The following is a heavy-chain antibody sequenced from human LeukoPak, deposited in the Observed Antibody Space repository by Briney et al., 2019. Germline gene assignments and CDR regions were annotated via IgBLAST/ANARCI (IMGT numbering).Heavy chain of an antibody. V-gene: IGHV1-18*01. CDR1: GYTFTSYG. J-gene: IGHJ5*02. D-gene: IGHD3-3*01. CDR2: ISAYNGNT. Sequence: ASVTVSCKASGYTFTSYGISRVRQAPGQGLEWMGWISAYNGNTNYAQKLQGRVTMTTDTSTSTAYMELRSLRSDDTAVYYCAVTIFGVVIPFDPWGQGTLVTVSS. CDR3: AVTIFGVVIPFDP.